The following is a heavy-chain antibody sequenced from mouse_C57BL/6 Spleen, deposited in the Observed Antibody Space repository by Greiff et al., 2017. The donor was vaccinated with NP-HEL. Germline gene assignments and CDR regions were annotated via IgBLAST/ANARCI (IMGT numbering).Heavy chain of an antibody. CDR3: ARSRTYYSNYVDAMDY. V-gene: IGHV1-82*01. CDR2: IYPGDGDT. D-gene: IGHD2-5*01. J-gene: IGHJ4*01. Sequence: QVQLQQSGPELVKPGASVKISCKASGYAFSSSWMNWVKQRPGKGLEWIGRIYPGDGDTNYNGKFKGKATLTADKSSSTAYMQLGSLTSEDSAVYFCARSRTYYSNYVDAMDYWGQGTSVTVSS. CDR1: GYAFSSSW.